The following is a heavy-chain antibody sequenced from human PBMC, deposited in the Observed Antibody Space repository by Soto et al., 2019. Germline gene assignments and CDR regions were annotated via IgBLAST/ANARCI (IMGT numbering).Heavy chain of an antibody. Sequence: GSLRLSCAASGFTFSSYGMHWVRQAPGKGLEWVAVISYDGSNKYYADSVKGRFTISRDNSKNTLYLQMNSLRAEDTAVYYCAKELINYYDSSGYPQGGAFDIWGQGTMVTVSS. V-gene: IGHV3-30*18. CDR2: ISYDGSNK. CDR1: GFTFSSYG. CDR3: AKELINYYDSSGYPQGGAFDI. D-gene: IGHD3-22*01. J-gene: IGHJ3*02.